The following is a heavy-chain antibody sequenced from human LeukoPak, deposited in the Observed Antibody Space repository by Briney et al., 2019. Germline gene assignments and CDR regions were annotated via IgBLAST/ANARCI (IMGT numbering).Heavy chain of an antibody. V-gene: IGHV3-43*01. CDR1: GFTFDDYT. D-gene: IGHD3-22*01. Sequence: GGSLRLSCAASGFTFDDYTMHWVRQAPGKGLEWVSLISWDSGSTYYADSVKGRFTISRDNSKNSLYLQMNSLRTEDTALYYCAKDSADPGYDSSGPLGAFDIWGQGTMVTVSS. CDR3: AKDSADPGYDSSGPLGAFDI. J-gene: IGHJ3*02. CDR2: ISWDSGST.